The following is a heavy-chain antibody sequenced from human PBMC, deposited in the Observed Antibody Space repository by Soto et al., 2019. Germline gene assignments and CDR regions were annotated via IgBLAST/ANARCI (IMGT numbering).Heavy chain of an antibody. Sequence: SCVASGFTFNAYGMHWVRQAPGKRPQWVAVISYDGGKKFYSDSVKGRFTVSRDNSKDTVSLQMDSLRADDTAVYYCAKDIIWFGELPSSYGMDVWGQGTTVTVSS. CDR2: ISYDGGKK. V-gene: IGHV3-30*18. D-gene: IGHD3-10*01. J-gene: IGHJ6*02. CDR1: GFTFNAYG. CDR3: AKDIIWFGELPSSYGMDV.